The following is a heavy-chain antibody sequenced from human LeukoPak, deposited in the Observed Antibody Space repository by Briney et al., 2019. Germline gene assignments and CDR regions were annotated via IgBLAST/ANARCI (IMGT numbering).Heavy chain of an antibody. Sequence: GGSLRLSCAASGFTFNHYYMSWIRQAPGKGLELVSYISSGGDTIYYGDSVKGRFTISRDNAKNSLYLQMNGLRADDAAVYYCARAEKKSRFGELYSYYYDMDVWGQGTTVTVSS. CDR3: ARAEKKSRFGELYSYYYDMDV. J-gene: IGHJ6*02. V-gene: IGHV3-11*01. D-gene: IGHD3-10*01. CDR1: GFTFNHYY. CDR2: ISSGGDTI.